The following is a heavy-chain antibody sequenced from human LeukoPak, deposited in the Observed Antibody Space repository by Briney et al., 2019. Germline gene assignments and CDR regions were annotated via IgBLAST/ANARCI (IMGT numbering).Heavy chain of an antibody. D-gene: IGHD5-12*01. CDR2: ISSNGGST. CDR1: GFTFSSYA. V-gene: IGHV3-64D*06. CDR3: VKGGAIVATLPGFDY. J-gene: IGHJ4*02. Sequence: GGSLRLSCSASGFTFSSYAMHWVRQAPGNGLEYVSAISSNGGSTYYADSVKGRFTISRDNSKNTLYLQMSSLRAEDTAVYYCVKGGAIVATLPGFDYWGQGTLVTVSS.